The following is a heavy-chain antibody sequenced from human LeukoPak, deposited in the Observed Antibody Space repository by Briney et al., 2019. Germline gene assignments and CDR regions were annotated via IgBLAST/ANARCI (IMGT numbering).Heavy chain of an antibody. V-gene: IGHV1-69*06. Sequence: SVKVSCKASGGTFSSYAISWVRQAPGQGLEWMGGIIPIFGTANYAQKFQGRVTITADKSTSTAYMELSSLRSEDTAVYYCARAPDYYDSSGYRIDYWGQGTLVTVSS. CDR2: IIPIFGTA. CDR1: GGTFSSYA. J-gene: IGHJ4*02. CDR3: ARAPDYYDSSGYRIDY. D-gene: IGHD3-22*01.